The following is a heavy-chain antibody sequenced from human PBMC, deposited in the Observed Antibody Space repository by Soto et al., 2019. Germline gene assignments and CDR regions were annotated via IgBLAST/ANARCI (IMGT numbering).Heavy chain of an antibody. D-gene: IGHD6-19*01. CDR3: AKDFLSGWYEGGPYYYYYGMDV. CDR2: ISGSGGST. CDR1: GFTFSSYA. Sequence: GGSLRLSCAASGFTFSSYAMSWVRQAPGKGLEWVSAISGSGGSTYYADSVKGRFTISRGNSKNTLYLQMNSLRAEDTAVYYCAKDFLSGWYEGGPYYYYYGMDVWGQGTTVTVSS. J-gene: IGHJ6*02. V-gene: IGHV3-23*01.